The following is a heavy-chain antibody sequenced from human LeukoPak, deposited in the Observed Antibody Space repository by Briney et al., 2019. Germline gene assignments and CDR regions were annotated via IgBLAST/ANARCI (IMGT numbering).Heavy chain of an antibody. CDR1: GYTFTSNG. CDR2: ISAYNGNT. Sequence: ASVKVSCKASGYTFTSNGISWVRQAPGQGLEWMGWISAYNGNTNYAQKLQGRVTMTTDTSTSTAYMELRSLRSDDTAVYYCARDESSSSWYPNWFDPWGQGTLVTVSS. J-gene: IGHJ5*02. D-gene: IGHD6-13*01. CDR3: ARDESSSSWYPNWFDP. V-gene: IGHV1-18*01.